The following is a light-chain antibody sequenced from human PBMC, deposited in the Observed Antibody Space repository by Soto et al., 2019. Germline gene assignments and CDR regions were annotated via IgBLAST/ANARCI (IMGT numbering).Light chain of an antibody. V-gene: IGKV3-15*01. J-gene: IGKJ1*01. CDR2: DAS. Sequence: IVMTTAPAILSVSPGEGSTVSCRASQSVSSHVAWYQHKPGQAPRLLFYDASTRATGIPARFSGSGSGTEFTLTISILQSEDSAVYYCQQYGSSRTFGQGTKVDI. CDR3: QQYGSSRT. CDR1: QSVSSH.